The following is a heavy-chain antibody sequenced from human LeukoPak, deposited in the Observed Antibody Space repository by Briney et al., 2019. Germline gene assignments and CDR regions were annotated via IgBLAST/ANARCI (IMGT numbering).Heavy chain of an antibody. CDR1: GVSISTSNR. CDR3: AREGDASGSYYNY. CDR2: IHHSGST. V-gene: IGHV4-4*02. J-gene: IGHJ4*02. Sequence: SETLSLTCDVSGVSISTSNRWSWVRQPPGKGLEWIGEIHHSGSTNYNPSLKSRVTISVDKSKNQFSLNLNSVTAADTAVYYCAREGDASGSYYNYWGQGILVTVSS. D-gene: IGHD3-10*01.